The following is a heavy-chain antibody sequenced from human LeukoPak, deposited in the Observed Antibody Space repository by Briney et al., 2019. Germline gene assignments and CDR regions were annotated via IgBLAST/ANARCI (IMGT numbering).Heavy chain of an antibody. Sequence: GESLKISCKTSGYIFTDYWIGWVRQGPGKGLEWMGIIYPDDSDTRYSPSFQGQVTISADKSTSTAYLQWSSLKASDTAMYYCARGAPIFYYFESWGQGTLVSVSA. V-gene: IGHV5-51*01. CDR2: IYPDDSDT. J-gene: IGHJ4*02. CDR1: GYIFTDYW. CDR3: ARGAPIFYYFES.